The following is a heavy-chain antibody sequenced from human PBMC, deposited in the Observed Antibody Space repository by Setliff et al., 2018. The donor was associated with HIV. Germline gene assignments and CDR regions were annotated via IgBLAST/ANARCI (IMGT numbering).Heavy chain of an antibody. Sequence: PGGSLRLSCAASGFTFSTYAMHWVRQAPGKGLEWVSSITSSGNYKSYADSVQSRFTISRDNADNSLYLDMNSLRAEDTGVYYCTRHVDSGTYMDVWGRGTTVTVSS. CDR3: TRHVDSGTYMDV. J-gene: IGHJ6*03. CDR2: ITSSGNYK. V-gene: IGHV3-21*01. CDR1: GFTFSTYA. D-gene: IGHD5-18*01.